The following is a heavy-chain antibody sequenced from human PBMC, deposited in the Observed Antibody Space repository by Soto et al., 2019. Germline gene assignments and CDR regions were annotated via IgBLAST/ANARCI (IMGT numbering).Heavy chain of an antibody. V-gene: IGHV3-33*01. CDR2: IWFDGSEI. Sequence: QVYLVQSGGGVVQPGRSLRLSCAASGFTFRNYGMHWVRQAPGRGLEWVAVIWFDGSEIYYADSVKGRFTISRDNSNSALFLHKDYLRAEATAMYYCARYNSGHSDYWGQGTPVTVSS. CDR1: GFTFRNYG. CDR3: ARYNSGHSDY. D-gene: IGHD1-1*01. J-gene: IGHJ4*02.